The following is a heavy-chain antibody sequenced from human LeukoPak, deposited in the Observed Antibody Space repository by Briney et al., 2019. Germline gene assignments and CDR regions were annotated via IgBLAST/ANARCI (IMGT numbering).Heavy chain of an antibody. CDR3: ARDWKSGLDY. Sequence: GGSLRLSCAASGFTFSSYAMHWVRQAPGKGLEWVAVISYDGSNEYYADSVKGRFTISRDNSKNTLYLQMNSLRAEDTAVYYCARDWKSGLDYWGQGTLVTVSP. V-gene: IGHV3-30*04. D-gene: IGHD3-3*01. CDR2: ISYDGSNE. CDR1: GFTFSSYA. J-gene: IGHJ4*02.